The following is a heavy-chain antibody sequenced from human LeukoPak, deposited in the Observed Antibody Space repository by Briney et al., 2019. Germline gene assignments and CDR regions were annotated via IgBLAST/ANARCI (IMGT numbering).Heavy chain of an antibody. CDR3: ARVGYDILKGYYRYGMDV. J-gene: IGHJ6*04. V-gene: IGHV1-3*01. CDR2: INAGNGNT. D-gene: IGHD3-9*01. CDR1: GYTFTSYA. Sequence: ASVKVSCKASGYTFTSYAMHWVRQAPGQRLEWMGWINAGNGNTKYSQKFQGRVTITRDTSASTAYMELSSLRSEDTAVYYCARVGYDILKGYYRYGMDVCGKGTKVNVSS.